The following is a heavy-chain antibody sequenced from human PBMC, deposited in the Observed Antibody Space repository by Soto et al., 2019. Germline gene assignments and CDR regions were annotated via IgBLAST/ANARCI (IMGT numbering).Heavy chain of an antibody. V-gene: IGHV4-4*07. D-gene: IGHD3-10*01. CDR2: IYTSGST. Sequence: PSETLYLTCTVSGGSISSYYWSWIRQPAGKGLEWIGRIYTSGSTNYNPSLKSRVTMSVDTSKNQFSLKLSSVTAADTAIYFCASLVYYTRLHYKYFAFWGQGTLVTVSS. CDR1: GGSISSYY. J-gene: IGHJ4*02. CDR3: ASLVYYTRLHYKYFAF.